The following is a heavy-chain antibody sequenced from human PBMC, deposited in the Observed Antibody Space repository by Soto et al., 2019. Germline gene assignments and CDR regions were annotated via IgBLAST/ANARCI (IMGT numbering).Heavy chain of an antibody. CDR3: TGEVASGY. J-gene: IGHJ4*02. V-gene: IGHV3-30*03. CDR2: ISRDGGTK. Sequence: QVQLVESGEGVVLPGRSLRLYCAVSGFTVSTYGMHWVRQAPGKGLEWVAVISRDGGTKYYADSVKGRFTISRDNSRNTLFLEMNSLRGDDMAVYYCTGEVASGYWGQGTLVTVSS. CDR1: GFTVSTYG. D-gene: IGHD2-8*02.